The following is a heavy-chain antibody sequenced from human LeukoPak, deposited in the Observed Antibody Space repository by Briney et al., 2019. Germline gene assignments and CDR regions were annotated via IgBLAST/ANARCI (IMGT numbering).Heavy chain of an antibody. Sequence: PGGSLRLSCAASGFTFSSYSMNWVRQAPGKGLEWVSSISSSSSYIYYADSVKGRFTISRDNARNSLYLQMNSLRVEDTAFYYCARENRDSNGWSWGQGTLVTVSS. V-gene: IGHV3-21*01. CDR2: ISSSSSYI. J-gene: IGHJ1*01. CDR3: ARENRDSNGWS. D-gene: IGHD6-19*01. CDR1: GFTFSSYS.